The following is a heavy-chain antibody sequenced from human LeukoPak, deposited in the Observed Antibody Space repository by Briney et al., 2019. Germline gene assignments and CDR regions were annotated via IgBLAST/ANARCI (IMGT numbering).Heavy chain of an antibody. CDR1: GFTFSSYG. J-gene: IGHJ4*02. V-gene: IGHV3-30*02. CDR3: ASEVGATGDY. D-gene: IGHD1-26*01. Sequence: PGGSLRLSCAASGFTFSSYGMHWVRQAPGKGLEWVAFIRYDGSNKYYADSVKGRFTISRDNSKNTLYLQMNSLRAGDTAVYYCASEVGATGDYWGQGTLVTVSS. CDR2: IRYDGSNK.